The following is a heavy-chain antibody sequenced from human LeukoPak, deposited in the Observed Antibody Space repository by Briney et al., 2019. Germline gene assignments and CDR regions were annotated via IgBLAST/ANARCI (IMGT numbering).Heavy chain of an antibody. CDR3: ARRRYSSSFHYYYMDV. D-gene: IGHD6-6*01. CDR2: IYYSGST. CDR1: GGSISSYY. Sequence: SETLSLTCTVSGGSISSYYWSWIRQPPGKGLEWIGHIYYSGSTNYNPSLKSRVTISVDTSKNQFSLKLSSVTAADTAVYYCARRRYSSSFHYYYMDVWGKGTTVTVSS. V-gene: IGHV4-59*08. J-gene: IGHJ6*03.